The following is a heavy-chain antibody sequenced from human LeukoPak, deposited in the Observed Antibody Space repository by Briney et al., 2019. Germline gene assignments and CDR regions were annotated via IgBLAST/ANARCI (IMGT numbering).Heavy chain of an antibody. Sequence: PSETLSLTCAVYGGSFSGYYWSWLRQPPGKGLEWIGEINHSGSTTYAPSLKRRVTLSVDPSKNQFSLRLSSVPAAATAVYYCAMRPRGYKFDYWGQGTLVTVSS. CDR1: GGSFSGYY. CDR3: AMRPRGYKFDY. J-gene: IGHJ4*02. D-gene: IGHD5-18*01. V-gene: IGHV4-34*01. CDR2: INHSGST.